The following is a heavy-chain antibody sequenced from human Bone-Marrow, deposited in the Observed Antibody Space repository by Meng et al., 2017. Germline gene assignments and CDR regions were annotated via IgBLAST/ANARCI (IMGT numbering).Heavy chain of an antibody. CDR2: IYYSGST. V-gene: IGHV4-59*01. CDR3: ARSGELYSGSFGGRFDP. J-gene: IGHJ5*02. Sequence: QTRSLTCTVSGGSISSYYWSWIRQPPGKGLEWIGYIYYSGSTNYNPSLKSRVTISVDTSKNQFSLKLSSVTAADTAVYYCARSGELYSGSFGGRFDPWGQGTLVTVSS. CDR1: GGSISSYY. D-gene: IGHD1-26*01.